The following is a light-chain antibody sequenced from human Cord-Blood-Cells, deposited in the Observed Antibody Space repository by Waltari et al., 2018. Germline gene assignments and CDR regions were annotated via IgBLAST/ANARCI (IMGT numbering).Light chain of an antibody. CDR2: DVS. CDR3: SSYTSSSTYV. Sequence: QSALTHPASVSGSPGQSITISCTGTSSDVGGYNYVPWYQQHPDKAPKLMLYDVSKRPSGVSNRFSGSKSGNTASLTISGLQAEDEADYYCSSYTSSSTYVFGTGTKVTVL. V-gene: IGLV2-14*01. J-gene: IGLJ1*01. CDR1: SSDVGGYNY.